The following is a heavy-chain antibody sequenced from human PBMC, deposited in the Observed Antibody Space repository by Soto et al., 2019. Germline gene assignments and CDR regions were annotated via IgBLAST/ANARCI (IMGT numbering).Heavy chain of an antibody. J-gene: IGHJ5*02. CDR2: IYPGDSDT. D-gene: IGHD6-13*01. CDR1: GYSFTSYW. CDR3: AREIAADDTENWFEP. V-gene: IGHV5-51*01. Sequence: GESLKISCKGSGYSFTSYWIGWVRQMPGKGLEWMGIIYPGDSDTRYSPSFQGQVTISADKSISTAYLQWSSLKASDTAMYYCAREIAADDTENWFEPWGQGTLVTLSS.